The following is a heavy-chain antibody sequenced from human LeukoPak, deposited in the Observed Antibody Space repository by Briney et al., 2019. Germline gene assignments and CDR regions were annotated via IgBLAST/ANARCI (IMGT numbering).Heavy chain of an antibody. Sequence: GESLKISRKGSGYSFTSYWIGWVRQMPGKGLEWMGIIYPGDSDTRYSPSFQGQVTISADKSISTAYLQWSSLKASDTAMYYCARQGAAAGTGGTSFDPWGQGTLVTVSS. CDR2: IYPGDSDT. J-gene: IGHJ5*02. V-gene: IGHV5-51*01. D-gene: IGHD6-13*01. CDR1: GYSFTSYW. CDR3: ARQGAAAGTGGTSFDP.